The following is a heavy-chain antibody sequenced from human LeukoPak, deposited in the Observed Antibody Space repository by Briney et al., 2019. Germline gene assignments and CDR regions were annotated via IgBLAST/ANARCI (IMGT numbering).Heavy chain of an antibody. Sequence: VASVKVSCKASGGTFSSYTISWVRQAPGQGLEWMGRIIPILGIANYAQKFQGRVTITADESTSTAYLELSSLRSEDTAVYYCARCYRRSGDYYYYMDVWGKGTTVTVSS. V-gene: IGHV1-69*02. D-gene: IGHD5-18*01. CDR3: ARCYRRSGDYYYYMDV. CDR2: IIPILGIA. J-gene: IGHJ6*03. CDR1: GGTFSSYT.